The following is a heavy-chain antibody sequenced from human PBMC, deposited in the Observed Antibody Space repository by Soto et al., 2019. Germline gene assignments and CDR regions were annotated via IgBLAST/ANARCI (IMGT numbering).Heavy chain of an antibody. CDR1: GYTFTGYY. CDR3: ARNIAVAGTHYYGMDV. CDR2: INPNSGGT. J-gene: IGHJ6*02. Sequence: ASVKVSCKASGYTFTGYYMHWVRQAPGQGLEWMGWINPNSGGTNYAQKFQGWVTMTRDTSISTAYMELSRLRSDDTAVYYCARNIAVAGTHYYGMDVWGQGTTVTVSS. V-gene: IGHV1-2*04. D-gene: IGHD6-19*01.